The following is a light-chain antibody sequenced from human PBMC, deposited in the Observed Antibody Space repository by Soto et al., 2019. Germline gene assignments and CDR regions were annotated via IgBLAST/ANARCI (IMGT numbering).Light chain of an antibody. CDR3: GTWDSSLSAVV. Sequence: QAVLTQPPSVSAAPGQMVTISCSGSSSNIGDNYVSWHQQLPGTAPKLLIYDNNKRPSGIPDRFSGSKSGTSATLGITGLQTGDEANYYCGTWDSSLSAVVFAGGTKLTVL. CDR1: SSNIGDNY. V-gene: IGLV1-51*01. CDR2: DNN. J-gene: IGLJ2*01.